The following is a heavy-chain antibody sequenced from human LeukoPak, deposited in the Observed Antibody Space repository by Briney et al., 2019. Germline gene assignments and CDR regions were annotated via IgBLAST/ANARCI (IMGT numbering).Heavy chain of an antibody. V-gene: IGHV4-39*01. CDR3: ARPYSSQYYYYYMDV. D-gene: IGHD6-13*01. J-gene: IGHJ6*03. Sequence: PSETLSLTCTVSGGSISSSSYYWGWIRQPPGKGLEWIGSIYYSGSTYYNPSLKSRVTISVDTSKNQFSLKLSSVTAADTAVYYCARPYSSQYYYYYMDVWGKGTTVTVS. CDR1: GGSISSSSYY. CDR2: IYYSGST.